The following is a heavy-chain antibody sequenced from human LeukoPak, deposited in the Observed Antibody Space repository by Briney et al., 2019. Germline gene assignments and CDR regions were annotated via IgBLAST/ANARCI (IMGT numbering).Heavy chain of an antibody. V-gene: IGHV4-30-2*01. D-gene: IGHD2-2*01. CDR3: ARSSTRNLNWFDP. CDR1: GGSMSGAY. J-gene: IGHJ5*02. CDR2: IYHSGST. Sequence: SETLSLTCTVSGGSMSGAYWSWIRQPPGKGLEWIGYIYHSGSTYYNPSLKSRVTISVDRSKNQFSLKLSSVTAADTAVYYCARSSTRNLNWFDPWGQGTLVTVSS.